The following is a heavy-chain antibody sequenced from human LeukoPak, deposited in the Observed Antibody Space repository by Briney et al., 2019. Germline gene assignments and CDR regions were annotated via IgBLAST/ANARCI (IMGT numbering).Heavy chain of an antibody. D-gene: IGHD3-10*01. Sequence: VASVKVSCKASGYTFTGYYMHWVRQAPGQGLEWMGWINPNSGGTNYAQKFQGRVTMTRDTSISTAYMELSGLRSDDTAVYYCARKVRGVIITGDDAFDIWGQGTMVTVSS. CDR1: GYTFTGYY. J-gene: IGHJ3*02. V-gene: IGHV1-2*02. CDR2: INPNSGGT. CDR3: ARKVRGVIITGDDAFDI.